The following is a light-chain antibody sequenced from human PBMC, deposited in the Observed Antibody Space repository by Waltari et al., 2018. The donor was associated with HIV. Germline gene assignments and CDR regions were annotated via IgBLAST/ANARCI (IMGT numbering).Light chain of an antibody. CDR1: SSDAGCYNY. V-gene: IGLV2-14*01. CDR3: SSYTSSSTLV. CDR2: YVS. J-gene: IGLJ1*01. Sequence: QSALTQPASVSGSPGQSITISCTGTSSDAGCYNYVSWYQQHPGKAPKLMIYYVSNLASVVSNRFSVSKSGNTASLTISGLQAEDEADYYCSSYTSSSTLVFGTGTKVTVL.